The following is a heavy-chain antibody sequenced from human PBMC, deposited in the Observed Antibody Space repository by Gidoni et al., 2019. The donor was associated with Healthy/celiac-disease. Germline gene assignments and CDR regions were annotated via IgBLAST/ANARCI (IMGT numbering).Heavy chain of an antibody. CDR1: GFTFSRYW. J-gene: IGHJ4*02. D-gene: IGHD5-12*01. Sequence: EVQLVESGGGLVQPGGSLRLSCAASGFTFSRYWMSWVRQAPGKGLEWVAIIKQDGSEKYYVDSVKGRFTISRDNAKNSLYLQMNSLRAEDTAVYYCAREEMATIGAFDYWGQGTLVTVSS. V-gene: IGHV3-7*03. CDR2: IKQDGSEK. CDR3: AREEMATIGAFDY.